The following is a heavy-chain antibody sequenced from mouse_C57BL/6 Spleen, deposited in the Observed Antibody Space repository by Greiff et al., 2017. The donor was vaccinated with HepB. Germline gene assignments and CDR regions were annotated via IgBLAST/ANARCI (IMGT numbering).Heavy chain of an antibody. Sequence: QVQLQQPGAELVRPGSSVKLSCKASGYTFTSYWMHWVKQRPIQGLEWIGNIDPSDSETHYNQKFKDKATLTVDKSSSTAYMQLSSLTSEDSAVYYCVSRGSTSYAMDYWGQGTSVTVSS. V-gene: IGHV1-52*01. CDR3: VSRGSTSYAMDY. D-gene: IGHD1-1*02. CDR1: GYTFTSYW. CDR2: IDPSDSET. J-gene: IGHJ4*01.